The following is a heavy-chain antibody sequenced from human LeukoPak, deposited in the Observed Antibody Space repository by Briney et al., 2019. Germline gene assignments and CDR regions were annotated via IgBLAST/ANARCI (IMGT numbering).Heavy chain of an antibody. V-gene: IGHV3-48*01. J-gene: IGHJ4*02. CDR1: GFTFSSYS. Sequence: GGSLRLSCAASGFTFSSYSMNWVRQAPGKGLEWVSYISSSSSTIYYADSVKGRFTISRDNAKNSLYLQMNSLRAEDTAVYYCARGKGILHAYWGQGTLVTVSS. D-gene: IGHD1-14*01. CDR3: ARGKGILHAY. CDR2: ISSSSSTI.